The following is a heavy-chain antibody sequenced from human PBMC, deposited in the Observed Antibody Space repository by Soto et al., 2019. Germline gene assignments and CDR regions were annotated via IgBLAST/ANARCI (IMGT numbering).Heavy chain of an antibody. CDR2: INAGNGNT. CDR3: ARAVAVPADLDY. V-gene: IGHV1-3*01. Sequence: ASVKVSCKASGYTFTGYAMHWVRQAPGQRLEWMGWINAGNGNTKYSQKFQGRVTITRDTSASTAYMELSSLRSEDTAVYYCARAVAVPADLDYWDQGTLVTVSS. J-gene: IGHJ4*02. D-gene: IGHD6-19*01. CDR1: GYTFTGYA.